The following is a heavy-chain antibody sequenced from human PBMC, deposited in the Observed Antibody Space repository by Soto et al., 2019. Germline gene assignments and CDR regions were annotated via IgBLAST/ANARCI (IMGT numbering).Heavy chain of an antibody. Sequence: QVQLQESGPGLVKPSQTLSLTCTVSGGSISSGGYYWSWIRQHAGKGLEWIGYIYYSGSTYYNPSLKSRVTISVDTSKNQFSLKLSSVTAADTAVYYCARSGFSYGPNPLLYWGQGTLVTVSS. J-gene: IGHJ4*02. CDR2: IYYSGST. V-gene: IGHV4-31*03. CDR3: ARSGFSYGPNPLLY. CDR1: GGSISSGGYY. D-gene: IGHD5-18*01.